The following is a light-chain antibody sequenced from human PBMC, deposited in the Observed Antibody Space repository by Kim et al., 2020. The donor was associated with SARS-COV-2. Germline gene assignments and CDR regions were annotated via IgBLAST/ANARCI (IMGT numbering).Light chain of an antibody. V-gene: IGKV1-8*01. Sequence: ASTGDRVTITCRASQGISSYLAWYQQKPGKAPKLLIYAASTLQSGVPSRFSGSGSGTDFTLTISCLQSEDFANYYCQQYYSYPPTFGQGTKVEIK. CDR1: QGISSY. J-gene: IGKJ1*01. CDR2: AAS. CDR3: QQYYSYPPT.